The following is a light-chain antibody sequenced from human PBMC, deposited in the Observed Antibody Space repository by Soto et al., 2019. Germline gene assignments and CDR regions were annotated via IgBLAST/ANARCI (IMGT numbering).Light chain of an antibody. CDR1: QSVSSNY. J-gene: IGKJ2*01. Sequence: EIVLTQSPGTLSLSPGARATLSCRASQSVSSNYLAWYQQKLGQAPRLLIYGASSRATGIPDRFSGSGSGTDFTLTISRLEPEDFAVYYCQQYGSSPHTFGQGTKLEI. CDR3: QQYGSSPHT. V-gene: IGKV3-20*01. CDR2: GAS.